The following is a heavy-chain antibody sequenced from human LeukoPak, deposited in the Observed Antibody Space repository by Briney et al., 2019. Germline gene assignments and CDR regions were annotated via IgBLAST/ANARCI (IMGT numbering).Heavy chain of an antibody. Sequence: PGGSLRLSCAASGFTFSSYSMNWVRQTPGKGLEWVGRIGSQGTDYAAPVRGRFTISRDDSKSVLYLQMDSLKIEDTAMYYCTTHPDGVLIRHDYYFENWGQGTLVAVST. CDR3: TTHPDGVLIRHDYYFEN. CDR1: GFTFSSYS. V-gene: IGHV3-15*04. CDR2: IGSQGT. D-gene: IGHD3-3*01. J-gene: IGHJ4*02.